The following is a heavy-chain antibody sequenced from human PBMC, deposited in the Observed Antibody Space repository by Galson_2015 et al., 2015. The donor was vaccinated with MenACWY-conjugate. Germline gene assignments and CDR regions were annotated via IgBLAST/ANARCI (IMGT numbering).Heavy chain of an antibody. D-gene: IGHD2-15*01. CDR1: GLNFASYA. CDR3: AREDFCSGGTCYFYDY. V-gene: IGHV3-23*01. J-gene: IGHJ4*02. Sequence: SLRLSCAASGLNFASYAMSWVRQVPGKGLEWVSAISGSASGGTTYYAASVKGRFTISKDNSKNTLYLQMNNLRVEDTAVYYCAREDFCSGGTCYFYDYWGQGTLVTVSS. CDR2: ISGSASGGTT.